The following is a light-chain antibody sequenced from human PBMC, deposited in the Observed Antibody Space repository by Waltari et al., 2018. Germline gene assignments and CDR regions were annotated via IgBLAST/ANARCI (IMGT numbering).Light chain of an antibody. V-gene: IGKV1-16*01. J-gene: IGKJ2*01. CDR2: AAS. CDR1: QDISVS. Sequence: DIQMTQSPSSLSASVGDRVTITCRASQDISVSLAWFQQKPGKAPKSLIYAASTLQSGVPSRFSGSGSGTDFTLTITSLQPEDFAVYYCHQYENWPPYTFGQGTKLEIK. CDR3: HQYENWPPYT.